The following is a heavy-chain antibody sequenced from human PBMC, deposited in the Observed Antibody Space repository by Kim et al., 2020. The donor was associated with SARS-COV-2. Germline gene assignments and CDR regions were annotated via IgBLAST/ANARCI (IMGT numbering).Heavy chain of an antibody. Sequence: GRFTISRENAKNSLYLQMNSLRAGDTAVYYCARGLGDSSGTIRGNWFDPWGQGTLVTVSS. J-gene: IGHJ5*02. V-gene: IGHV3-13*01. D-gene: IGHD3-22*01. CDR3: ARGLGDSSGTIRGNWFDP.